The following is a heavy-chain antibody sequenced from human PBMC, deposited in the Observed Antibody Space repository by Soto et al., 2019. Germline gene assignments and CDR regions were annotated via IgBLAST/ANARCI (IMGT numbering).Heavy chain of an antibody. J-gene: IGHJ5*02. D-gene: IGHD3-10*01. CDR3: ARLSMVRGVISGFDP. V-gene: IGHV4-39*01. CDR1: GGSISSSSYY. CDR2: IYYSGST. Sequence: SETLSLTCTVSGGSISSSSYYWGWIRQPPGKGLEWIGSIYYSGSTYYNPSLKSRVTISVDTSKNQFSLKLSSVTAADPAVYYCARLSMVRGVISGFDPWGQGTLVTVSS.